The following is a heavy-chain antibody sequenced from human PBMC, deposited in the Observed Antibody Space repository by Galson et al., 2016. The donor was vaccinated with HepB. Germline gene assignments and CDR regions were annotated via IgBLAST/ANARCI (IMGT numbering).Heavy chain of an antibody. V-gene: IGHV1-3*01. Sequence: SVKVSCKASGYNFYSFAIYWVRQAPGQRPEWMGWSNAGNGNTIYSHIFKGRVTFTRDTSANTVYMELSILTSEDTAIYYCARRYCSGGSCLPDPWGQGTLVTVSS. D-gene: IGHD2-15*01. CDR1: GYNFYSFA. J-gene: IGHJ5*02. CDR3: ARRYCSGGSCLPDP. CDR2: SNAGNGNT.